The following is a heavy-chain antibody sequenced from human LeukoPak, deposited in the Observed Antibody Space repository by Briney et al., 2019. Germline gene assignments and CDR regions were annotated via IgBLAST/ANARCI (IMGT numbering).Heavy chain of an antibody. CDR3: ARRLRRSPSSRDAFDI. D-gene: IGHD3-16*01. V-gene: IGHV3-7*01. J-gene: IGHJ3*02. CDR1: GFTFSSYW. CDR2: IKQDGSEK. Sequence: PGGSLRLSCAASGFTFSSYWMSWVRQAPGKGLEWVANIKQDGSEKYYVDSVKGRFTISRDNAKNSLYLQMNSLRAEDTAVYYCARRLRRSPSSRDAFDIWGQGTMVTVSS.